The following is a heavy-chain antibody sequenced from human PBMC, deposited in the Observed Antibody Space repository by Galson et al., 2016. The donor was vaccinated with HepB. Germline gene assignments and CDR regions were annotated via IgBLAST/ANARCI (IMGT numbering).Heavy chain of an antibody. Sequence: CKVSGGTLNNYVISWVRQAPGQGLEWMGRFIPLLGVTNYALKFQGRLIITADKSTATAYMDLSGLRSEDTAVYFCAVVSSAELVFTPSPPHDWVDFWGQGTLVTVSS. D-gene: IGHD1-14*01. CDR2: FIPLLGVT. CDR3: AVVSSAELVFTPSPPHDWVDF. CDR1: GGTLNNYV. J-gene: IGHJ5*01. V-gene: IGHV1-69*04.